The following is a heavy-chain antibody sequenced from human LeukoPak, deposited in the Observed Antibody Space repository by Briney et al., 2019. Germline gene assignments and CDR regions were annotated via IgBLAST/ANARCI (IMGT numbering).Heavy chain of an antibody. CDR3: AKGTQRGNSGWGYFFDQ. CDR2: INWNSGSI. Sequence: GGSLRLSCAASGFTFDDYVMHWVRQAPGKGLEWVSGINWNSGSIDYAGSVKGRFTISRDNAMNSLYLQMNTLRPEDTAVYYCAKGTQRGNSGWGYFFDQWGQGTLVTVSS. CDR1: GFTFDDYV. J-gene: IGHJ4*02. D-gene: IGHD6-19*01. V-gene: IGHV3-9*01.